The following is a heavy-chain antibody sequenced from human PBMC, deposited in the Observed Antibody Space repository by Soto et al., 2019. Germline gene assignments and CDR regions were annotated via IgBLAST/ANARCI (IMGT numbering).Heavy chain of an antibody. CDR3: ARVVVVAAPYSYYYGMDV. Sequence: SETLSLTCTVSGGSISSGDYYWSWIRQPPGKGLEWIGYIYYSGSTYYNPSLKSRVTISVDTSKNQFSLKLSSVTAADTAVYYCARVVVVAAPYSYYYGMDVWGQGTTVTVS. D-gene: IGHD2-15*01. J-gene: IGHJ6*02. V-gene: IGHV4-30-4*01. CDR2: IYYSGST. CDR1: GGSISSGDYY.